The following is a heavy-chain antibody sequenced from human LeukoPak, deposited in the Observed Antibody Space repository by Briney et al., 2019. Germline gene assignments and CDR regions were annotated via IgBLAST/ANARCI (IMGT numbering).Heavy chain of an antibody. V-gene: IGHV1-18*01. D-gene: IGHD3-22*01. J-gene: IGHJ6*03. CDR3: ARGIYDSSGYYPYYYYYMDV. CDR2: ISAYNGNT. Sequence: GASVKVSXKASGYTFTSYGISWVRQAPGQGLEWMGWISAYNGNTNYAQKLQGRVTMTTDTSTSTACMELRSLRSDDTAVYYCARGIYDSSGYYPYYYYYMDVWGKGTTVTVSS. CDR1: GYTFTSYG.